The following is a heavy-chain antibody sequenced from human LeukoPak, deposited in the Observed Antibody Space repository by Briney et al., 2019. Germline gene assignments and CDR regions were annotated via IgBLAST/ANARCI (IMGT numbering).Heavy chain of an antibody. Sequence: PGRSLRLSCAASGFTFSSYAMHWVRQAPGKGLEWVAVISYDGSNKYYADSVKGRFTISRDNSRNTLYLQMNSLRAEDTAVYYCAREDGYYPSSFVYWGQGTLVTVSS. D-gene: IGHD3-3*01. CDR2: ISYDGSNK. CDR3: AREDGYYPSSFVY. V-gene: IGHV3-30*04. J-gene: IGHJ4*02. CDR1: GFTFSSYA.